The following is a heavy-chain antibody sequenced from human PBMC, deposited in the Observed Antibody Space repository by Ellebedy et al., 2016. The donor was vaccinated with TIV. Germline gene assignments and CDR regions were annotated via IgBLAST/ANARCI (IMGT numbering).Heavy chain of an antibody. D-gene: IGHD3-10*01. J-gene: IGHJ4*02. Sequence: SETLSLTXAVYGGSFSGYYWSWIRQPPGKGLEWIGEINHSGSTNYNPSLKSRVTISVDTSKNQFSLKLSSVTAADTAVYYCARGRMVRGVGFKNYFDYWGQGTLVTVSS. CDR1: GGSFSGYY. CDR2: INHSGST. V-gene: IGHV4-34*01. CDR3: ARGRMVRGVGFKNYFDY.